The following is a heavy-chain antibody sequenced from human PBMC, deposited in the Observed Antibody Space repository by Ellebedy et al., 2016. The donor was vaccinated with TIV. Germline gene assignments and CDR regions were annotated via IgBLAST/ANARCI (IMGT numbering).Heavy chain of an antibody. V-gene: IGHV1-18*04. CDR2: ISAYNGNT. CDR3: ARAMYYYDSSGSATWGDWFDP. D-gene: IGHD3-22*01. CDR1: GYTLTNYG. Sequence: ASVKVSCKASGYTLTNYGISWVRQAPGQGLEWMGWISAYNGNTNYAQKLQGRVTMTRDTSISTAYMELSRLRSDDTAVYYCARAMYYYDSSGSATWGDWFDPWGQGTLVTVSS. J-gene: IGHJ5*02.